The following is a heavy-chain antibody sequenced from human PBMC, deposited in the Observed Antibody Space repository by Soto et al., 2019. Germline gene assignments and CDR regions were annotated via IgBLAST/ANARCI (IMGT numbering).Heavy chain of an antibody. V-gene: IGHV3-33*01. J-gene: IGHJ6*02. CDR2: IWYDGSNK. CDR1: GXTFSSYG. D-gene: IGHD3-22*01. CDR3: ARDRNYYDSSGYYEPHYGMDV. Sequence: GGSLRLSCAASGXTFSSYGMHWVRQAPGKGLEWVAVIWYDGSNKYYADSVKGRFTISRDNSKNTLYLQMNSLRAEDTAVYYCARDRNYYDSSGYYEPHYGMDVWGQGTTVTVSS.